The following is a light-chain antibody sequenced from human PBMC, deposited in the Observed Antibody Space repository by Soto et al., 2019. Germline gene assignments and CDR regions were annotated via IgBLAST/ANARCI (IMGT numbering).Light chain of an antibody. CDR1: RSDVGSYNL. CDR2: EGS. J-gene: IGLJ2*01. V-gene: IGLV2-23*03. CDR3: CAYAGSSTFVV. Sequence: QSALTQPASVSGSPGQSITISCTGTRSDVGSYNLVSWYQQHPGKAPKLMIYEGSKRPSGVSNRFSVSKSGNTASLTNSGLQAEDEADYYCCAYAGSSTFVVFGGGTKLTVL.